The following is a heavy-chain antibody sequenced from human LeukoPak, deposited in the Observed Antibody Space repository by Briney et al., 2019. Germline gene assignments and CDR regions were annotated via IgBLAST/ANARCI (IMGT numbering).Heavy chain of an antibody. J-gene: IGHJ4*02. V-gene: IGHV1-2*04. CDR2: INPNSGGT. CDR3: ARADDILNGHFDY. D-gene: IGHD3-9*01. CDR1: GYTFTGYY. Sequence: GASVKVSCKASGYTFTGYYMHWVRQAPGQGLEWMGWINPNSGGTNYAQKFQGWVTMTRDTSISTAYMELSRLRSDDTAVYYCARADDILNGHFDYWGQGTLVTVS.